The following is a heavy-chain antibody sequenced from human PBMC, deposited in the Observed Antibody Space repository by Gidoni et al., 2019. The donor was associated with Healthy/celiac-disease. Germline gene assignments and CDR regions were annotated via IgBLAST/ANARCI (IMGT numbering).Heavy chain of an antibody. CDR1: GGSISSYY. J-gene: IGHJ4*02. D-gene: IGHD6-19*01. CDR2: IYSSGST. V-gene: IGHV4-59*01. CDR3: ARTEYSSGWSSRYFDY. Sequence: QVQLQESGPGLVKPSETLSRTCTVAGGSISSYYWSWIRQPPGKGLEWIGYIYSSGSTNYNPSLKSRVTISVDPSKTQFSLKLSSVTAADTAVYYCARTEYSSGWSSRYFDYWGQGTLVTVSS.